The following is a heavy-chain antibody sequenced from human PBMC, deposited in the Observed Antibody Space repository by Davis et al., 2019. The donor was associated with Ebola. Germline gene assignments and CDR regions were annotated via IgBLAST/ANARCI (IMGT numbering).Heavy chain of an antibody. V-gene: IGHV5-51*01. CDR1: GYSFTSYW. J-gene: IGHJ3*02. CDR3: ARHVGIAARPLDAFDI. Sequence: PGGSLRLSCKGSGYSFTSYWIGWVRQMPGKGLEWMGIIYPGDSDTRYSPSFQGQVTISADKSISTAYLQWSSLKASDTAMYYCARHVGIAARPLDAFDIWGQGTMVTVSS. CDR2: IYPGDSDT. D-gene: IGHD6-6*01.